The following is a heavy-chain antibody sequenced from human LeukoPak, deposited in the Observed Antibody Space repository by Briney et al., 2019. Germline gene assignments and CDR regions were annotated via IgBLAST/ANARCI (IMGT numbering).Heavy chain of an antibody. CDR2: IKPNNGGT. D-gene: IGHD3-9*01. CDR3: ARDHYDILTGYYINIRFDY. Sequence: ASVKVSCKASGYTFTGYYMHWVRQAPGQGLEWMGWIKPNNGGTKYAQKFQGRVTMTRHTSISTAYMELSRLRSDDTAVYYCARDHYDILTGYYINIRFDYWGQGTLATVSS. V-gene: IGHV1-2*02. CDR1: GYTFTGYY. J-gene: IGHJ4*02.